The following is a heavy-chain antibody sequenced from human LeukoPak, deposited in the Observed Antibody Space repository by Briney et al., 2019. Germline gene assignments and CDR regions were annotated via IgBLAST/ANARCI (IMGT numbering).Heavy chain of an antibody. CDR1: GGSISSGGYY. CDR2: IYHSGST. CDR3: ARGGLYSSSWYLKAGAPFDY. D-gene: IGHD6-13*01. V-gene: IGHV4-30-2*01. Sequence: SQTLSLTCTVSGGSISSGGYYWSWIRQPPGKGLEWIGYIYHSGSTYYNPSLKSRVTISVDRSKNQFSLKLSSVTAADTAVYYCARGGLYSSSWYLKAGAPFDYWGQGTLVTVSS. J-gene: IGHJ4*02.